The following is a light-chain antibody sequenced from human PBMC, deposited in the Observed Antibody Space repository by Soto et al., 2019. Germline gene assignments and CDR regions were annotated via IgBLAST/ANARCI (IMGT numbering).Light chain of an antibody. Sequence: EILLTQSPCTLSLAPWERARLACRASQSVSSYLAWYQQKPGQAPRLLIYDASNRATGIPARFSGSGSGTDFTLTISSLEPEDFAVYYCQQRSNWPLTFGQGTRLEI. V-gene: IGKV3-11*01. CDR1: QSVSSY. J-gene: IGKJ5*01. CDR2: DAS. CDR3: QQRSNWPLT.